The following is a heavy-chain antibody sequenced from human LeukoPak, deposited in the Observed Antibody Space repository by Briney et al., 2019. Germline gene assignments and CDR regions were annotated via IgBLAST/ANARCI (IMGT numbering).Heavy chain of an antibody. Sequence: SETLSLTRSVSGDSLSSAFYYWGRVRQAPGKGLDWLGRMFFTGNAYYNPSLKSRVTISVDTCENQFSLKMRSMTAADTAVYYCARHVVGNYVLLSLDYWGQGTLVTVSS. D-gene: IGHD1-7*01. CDR1: GDSLSSAFYY. V-gene: IGHV4-39*01. CDR2: MFFTGNA. CDR3: ARHVVGNYVLLSLDY. J-gene: IGHJ4*02.